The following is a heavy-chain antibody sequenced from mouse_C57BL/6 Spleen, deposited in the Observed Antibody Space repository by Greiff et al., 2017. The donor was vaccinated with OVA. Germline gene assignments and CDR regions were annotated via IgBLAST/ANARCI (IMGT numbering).Heavy chain of an antibody. CDR1: GFTFSDYG. CDR3: ARDGNYGGYFDV. V-gene: IGHV5-17*01. Sequence: EVKLVESGGGLVKPGGSLKLSCAASGFTFSDYGMHWVRQAPEKGLEWVAYISSGSSTIYYADTVKGRFTISRDNAKNTLFLQMTCLRSEYTALYYCARDGNYGGYFDVWGTGPTVTVSS. J-gene: IGHJ1*03. CDR2: ISSGSSTI. D-gene: IGHD2-1*01.